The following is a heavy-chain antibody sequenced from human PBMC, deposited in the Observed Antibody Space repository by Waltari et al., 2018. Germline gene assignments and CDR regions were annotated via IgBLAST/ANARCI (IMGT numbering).Heavy chain of an antibody. CDR1: GFTLSGSA. Sequence: EVQLVESGGGLVQPGGSLKLSCAASGFTLSGSAVHWVRQASGEGLWWVGRVRSKANGFAIAYAASVEGRFIISRDDSKNTAYLQMNSLKAEDTAVYYCTSLEEVFLYYMNVWGKGTTVTISS. CDR2: VRSKANGFAI. CDR3: TSLEEVFLYYMNV. D-gene: IGHD3-3*01. J-gene: IGHJ6*03. V-gene: IGHV3-73*02.